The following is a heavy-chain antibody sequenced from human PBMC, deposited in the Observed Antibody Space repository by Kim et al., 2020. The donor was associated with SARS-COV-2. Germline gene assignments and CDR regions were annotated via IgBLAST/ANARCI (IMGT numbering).Heavy chain of an antibody. J-gene: IGHJ6*02. Sequence: GRFTISRDNPKNTLYLQMNSLRAEDTAVYYCARDLKIAVAAKWHYYYGMDVWGQGTTVTVSS. D-gene: IGHD6-19*01. V-gene: IGHV3-30*01. CDR3: ARDLKIAVAAKWHYYYGMDV.